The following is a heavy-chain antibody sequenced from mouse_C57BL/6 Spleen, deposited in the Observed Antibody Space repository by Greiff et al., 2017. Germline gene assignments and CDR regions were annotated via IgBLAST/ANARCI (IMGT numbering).Heavy chain of an antibody. D-gene: IGHD1-1*01. Sequence: QVQLQQPGTELVKPGASVKLSCKASGYTFTSYWMHWVKQRPEQGLEWIGNINPSIGGTNYTEKFKSKATLTVDKSSSAPYMQLSSLTHGNSAVYYSASEEYYYGSSSYYAMDYWGQGTSVTVSS. CDR1: GYTFTSYW. V-gene: IGHV1-53*01. J-gene: IGHJ4*01. CDR2: INPSIGGT. CDR3: ASEEYYYGSSSYYAMDY.